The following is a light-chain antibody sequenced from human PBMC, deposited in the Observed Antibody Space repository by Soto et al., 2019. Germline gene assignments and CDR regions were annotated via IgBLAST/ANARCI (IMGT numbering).Light chain of an antibody. CDR1: SSDVGGNDY. CDR2: EVN. V-gene: IGLV2-14*01. CDR3: SSYSTTSTLV. J-gene: IGLJ1*01. Sequence: QSVLTQPASVSGSPGQSVTISCTGASSDVGGNDYVSWYQQHPGKAPKLILYEVNNRPSGVSNHFSGSKSGNTASLIISGLQAADEADYYCSSYSTTSTLVFGSGTKLTVL.